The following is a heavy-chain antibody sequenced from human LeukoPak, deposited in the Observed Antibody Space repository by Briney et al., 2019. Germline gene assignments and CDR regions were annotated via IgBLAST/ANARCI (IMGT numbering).Heavy chain of an antibody. D-gene: IGHD5-12*01. J-gene: IGHJ5*02. Sequence: PGGSLRLSCAASGFTFTSFGMSWVRQPPGKGLEWIGSIYYSGSTYYSPSLKSRVTISVDTSKNQFSLKLSSVTAADTAVYYCAAGGGVATIRQNWFDPWGQGTLVTVSS. V-gene: IGHV4-39*07. CDR3: AAGGGVATIRQNWFDP. CDR1: GFTFTSFGM. CDR2: IYYSGST.